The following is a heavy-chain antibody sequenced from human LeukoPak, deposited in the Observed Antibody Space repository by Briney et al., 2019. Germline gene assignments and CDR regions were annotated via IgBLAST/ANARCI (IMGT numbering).Heavy chain of an antibody. J-gene: IGHJ5*02. D-gene: IGHD3-10*01. Sequence: SETLSLTCTVSGGSISSYWSWIRQPAGKGLAWIGRNYGSGTTTYNPSLTSRISISIDTSKNQCSLKLMSVPAADTAVYYCARDSGTTGEVKYDPWGQGTLVTVSS. CDR3: ARDSGTTGEVKYDP. CDR1: GGSISSY. CDR2: NYGSGTT. V-gene: IGHV4-4*07.